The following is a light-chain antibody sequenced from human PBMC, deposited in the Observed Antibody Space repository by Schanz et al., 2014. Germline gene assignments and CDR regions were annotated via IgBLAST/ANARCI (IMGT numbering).Light chain of an antibody. CDR2: DAS. J-gene: IGKJ1*01. CDR1: QSVSSSY. CDR3: QQYGNIPWT. Sequence: EIVLTQSPGTLSLSPGEGATLSCRASQSVSSSYLAWYQQKPGQAPRLLIYDASNRATGVPDRFSGSGSGTGFTLTISSLEPEDFAVYFCQQYGNIPWTFGQGTKVEIK. V-gene: IGKV3-20*01.